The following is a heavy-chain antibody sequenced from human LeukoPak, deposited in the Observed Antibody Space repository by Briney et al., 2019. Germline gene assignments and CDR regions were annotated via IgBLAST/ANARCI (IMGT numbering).Heavy chain of an antibody. V-gene: IGHV1-18*01. CDR2: ISAYNGNT. CDR3: AIYQGATSADY. CDR1: GGTFSSYA. D-gene: IGHD4/OR15-4a*01. J-gene: IGHJ4*02. Sequence: RASVKVSCKASGGTFSSYAISWVRQAPGQGLEWMGWISAYNGNTNYAQKLQGRVTMTTDTSTSTAYMELRSLRSDDTAVYYCAIYQGATSADYWGQGTLVTVSS.